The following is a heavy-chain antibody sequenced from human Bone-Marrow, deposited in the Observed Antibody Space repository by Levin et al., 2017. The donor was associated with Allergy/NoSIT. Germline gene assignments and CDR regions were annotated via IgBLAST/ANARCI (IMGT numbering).Heavy chain of an antibody. J-gene: IGHJ4*02. Sequence: LSLPFPFSAFSLSTRPFYWGWIRQPPGKGLEWIGTVFSSGRTFYNPSLMNRVTLSVDTSKNQFSLKLNSVTAADPAVYFCAKAVAAIHGRLGGVAGYFDSWGQGTLVTVSS. CDR3: AKAVAAIHGRLGGVAGYFDS. CDR2: VFSSGRT. D-gene: IGHD2-21*02. V-gene: IGHV4-39*01. CDR1: AFSLSTRPFY.